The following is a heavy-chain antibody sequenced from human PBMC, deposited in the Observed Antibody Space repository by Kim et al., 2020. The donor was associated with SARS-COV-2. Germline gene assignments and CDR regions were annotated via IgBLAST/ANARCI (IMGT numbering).Heavy chain of an antibody. CDR1: GFTFSSYA. J-gene: IGHJ3*02. Sequence: GGSLRLSCAASGFTFSSYAMSWVRQAPGKGLEWVSAISGSGGSTYYADSVKGRFTISRDNSKNTLYLQMNSLRAEDTAVYYCAKDWVPLAADPDAFDIWGQGTMVTVSS. CDR3: AKDWVPLAADPDAFDI. CDR2: ISGSGGST. V-gene: IGHV3-23*01. D-gene: IGHD3-16*01.